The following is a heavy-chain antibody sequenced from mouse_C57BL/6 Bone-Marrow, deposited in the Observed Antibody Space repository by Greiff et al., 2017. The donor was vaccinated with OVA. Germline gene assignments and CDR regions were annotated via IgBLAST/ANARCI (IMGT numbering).Heavy chain of an antibody. Sequence: EVNVVESGAELVRPGASVKLSCTASGFNIKDDYMHWVKQRPEQGLEWIGWIDPENGDTEYASKFQGKATITADTSSNTAYLQLSSLTSEDTAVYYCTDYYYWGQGTTLTVSS. J-gene: IGHJ2*01. CDR3: TDYYY. V-gene: IGHV14-4*01. CDR2: IDPENGDT. D-gene: IGHD1-1*01. CDR1: GFNIKDDY.